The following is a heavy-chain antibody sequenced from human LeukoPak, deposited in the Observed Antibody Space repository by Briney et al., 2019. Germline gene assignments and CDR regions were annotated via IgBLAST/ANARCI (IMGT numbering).Heavy chain of an antibody. J-gene: IGHJ4*02. CDR1: GYSISSGYY. D-gene: IGHD1-20*01. CDR2: IYHSGST. V-gene: IGHV4-38-2*02. Sequence: SETLSLTCTVSGYSISSGYYWGWIRQPPGKGLEWIGSIYHSGSTYYNPSLKSRVTILVDTSKNQFSLKLSSVTAADTAVYYCALGITGSPFDYWGQGTLVTVSS. CDR3: ALGITGSPFDY.